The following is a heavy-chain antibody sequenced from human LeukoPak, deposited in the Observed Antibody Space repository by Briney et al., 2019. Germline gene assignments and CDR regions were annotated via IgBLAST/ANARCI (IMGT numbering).Heavy chain of an antibody. Sequence: GGSLRLSCAASGFTFSSYAMHWVRQAPGKGLEWVANIKQDGSEKYYVDSVKGRFTISRDNAKNSLYLQMNSLRAEDTAVYYCARDRAPAPIWGQGTLVTVSS. D-gene: IGHD3-10*01. CDR3: ARDRAPAPI. CDR1: GFTFSSYA. CDR2: IKQDGSEK. J-gene: IGHJ4*02. V-gene: IGHV3-7*01.